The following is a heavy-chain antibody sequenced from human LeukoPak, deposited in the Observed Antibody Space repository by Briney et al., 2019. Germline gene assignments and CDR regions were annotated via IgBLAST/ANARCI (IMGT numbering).Heavy chain of an antibody. CDR1: GYRFPSYW. J-gene: IGHJ4*02. D-gene: IGHD6-19*01. Sequence: GESLRISCKASGYRFPSYWITWVRQMPGKGLEWMGGIDPIDSYTTYSPSFQGHVTISADKSIATVYLQWSSLRAEDTAVYYCAKDIEEWLVKGGGCFDYWGQGTLVTVSS. CDR2: IDPIDSYT. CDR3: AKDIEEWLVKGGGCFDY. V-gene: IGHV5-10-1*01.